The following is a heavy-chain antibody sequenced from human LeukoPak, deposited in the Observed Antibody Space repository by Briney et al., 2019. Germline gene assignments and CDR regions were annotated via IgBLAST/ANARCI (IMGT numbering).Heavy chain of an antibody. CDR3: ARAWYYYDSSGYYPFDY. J-gene: IGHJ4*02. CDR2: INHSGST. D-gene: IGHD3-22*01. CDR1: GXSFSGYY. Sequence: KTSETLSLTCAVYGXSFSGYYWSWIRQPPGKGLEWIVEINHSGSTNYNPSLKSRVTISVDTSKNQFSLKLSSVTAADTAVYYCARAWYYYDSSGYYPFDYWGQGTLVTVSS. V-gene: IGHV4-34*01.